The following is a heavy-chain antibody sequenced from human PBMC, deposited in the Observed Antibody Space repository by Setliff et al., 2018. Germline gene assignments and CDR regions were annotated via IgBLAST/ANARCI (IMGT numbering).Heavy chain of an antibody. CDR2: IYYSGST. Sequence: SETLSLTCTVSGGSVSSGSYYWSWIRQPPGRGLEWIGYIYYSGSTNYNPSLKSRVTISADTSKNQFSLKLSSVTAADTAVYYCARADSSGYYPYFDYWGQGTLVTV. CDR1: GGSVSSGSYY. V-gene: IGHV4-61*01. J-gene: IGHJ4*02. D-gene: IGHD3-22*01. CDR3: ARADSSGYYPYFDY.